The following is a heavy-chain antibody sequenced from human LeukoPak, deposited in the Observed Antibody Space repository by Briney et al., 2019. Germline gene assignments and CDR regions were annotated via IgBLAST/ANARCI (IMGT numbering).Heavy chain of an antibody. CDR2: IIPIFGTA. Sequence: ASVKVSCKASGGTFSSYAISWVRQAPGQGLEWMGGIIPIFGTANYAQKFQGRVTITADESTSTAYMELSSLRSEDTAVYYCASNSPGIVGATGGVYWGQGTLVTVSS. CDR3: ASNSPGIVGATGGVY. V-gene: IGHV1-69*13. J-gene: IGHJ4*02. CDR1: GGTFSSYA. D-gene: IGHD1-26*01.